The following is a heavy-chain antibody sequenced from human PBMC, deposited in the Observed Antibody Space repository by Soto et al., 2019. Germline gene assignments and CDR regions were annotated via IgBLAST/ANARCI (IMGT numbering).Heavy chain of an antibody. D-gene: IGHD3-3*01. J-gene: IGHJ4*02. Sequence: GGSLRLSCVVSGRTFQSYAMSWVRQAPGKGLEWVSGISGGGAGTYYADSVKGRFTISRDPSTTTLFLDMYSLGAEDTAIYYCAKGRKPDHDDGLCAFDSWGQGVLVTVSS. CDR3: AKGRKPDHDDGLCAFDS. CDR2: ISGGGAGT. V-gene: IGHV3-23*01. CDR1: GRTFQSYA.